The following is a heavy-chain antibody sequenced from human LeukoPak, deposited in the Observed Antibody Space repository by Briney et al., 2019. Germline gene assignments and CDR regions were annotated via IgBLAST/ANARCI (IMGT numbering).Heavy chain of an antibody. J-gene: IGHJ3*02. CDR2: IKTKTDGGTI. D-gene: IGHD5-12*01. CDR1: GFTVSSNY. V-gene: IGHV3-15*01. CDR3: TTDSMYSGYDSGAFDI. Sequence: GGSLRLSCAASGFTVSSNYMSWARQVPGKGLEWVGRIKTKTDGGTIDYAAPVKGRFAISRDDSKNTLYLQMNSLKTEDTGVYYCTTDSMYSGYDSGAFDIWGQGTMVTVSS.